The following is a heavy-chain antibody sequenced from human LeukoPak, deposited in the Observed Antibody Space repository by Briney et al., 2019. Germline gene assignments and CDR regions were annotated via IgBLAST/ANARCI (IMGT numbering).Heavy chain of an antibody. CDR1: GFTLSSYW. Sequence: PGGSLRLSCAASGFTLSSYWMNWVRQAPGTGLEWVANINQDGSMKYYLDSVKGRFTISRDSAKNSLYLQMNILRAEETAIYYCARGLTTTPNHFGPWGQGTLVTVSS. J-gene: IGHJ5*02. D-gene: IGHD4-17*01. CDR3: ARGLTTTPNHFGP. V-gene: IGHV3-7*01. CDR2: INQDGSMK.